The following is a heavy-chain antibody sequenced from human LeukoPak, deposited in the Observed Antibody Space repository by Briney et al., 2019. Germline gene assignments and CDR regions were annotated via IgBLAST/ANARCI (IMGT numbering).Heavy chain of an antibody. Sequence: PGGSLRLSCAASGFTFSSYSMNWVRQAPGKGLEWVSSISSSSSYIYYADSVKGRFTISRDNAKNSLYLQMNSLRAEDTAVYYCARDRTSHWYFDYWGQGTLVTVSS. V-gene: IGHV3-21*01. J-gene: IGHJ4*02. CDR3: ARDRTSHWYFDY. CDR1: GFTFSSYS. CDR2: ISSSSSYI. D-gene: IGHD1-14*01.